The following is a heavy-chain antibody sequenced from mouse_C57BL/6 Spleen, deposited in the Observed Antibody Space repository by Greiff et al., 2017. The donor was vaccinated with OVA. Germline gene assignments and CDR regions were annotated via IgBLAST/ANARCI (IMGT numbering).Heavy chain of an antibody. CDR3: TRAPFYVDY. D-gene: IGHD2-12*01. CDR1: GFTFSSYA. J-gene: IGHJ2*01. V-gene: IGHV5-9-1*02. Sequence: EVKLVESGEGLVKPGGSLKLSCAASGFTFSSYAMSWVRQTPEKRLEWVAYISSGGDYIYYADTVKGRFTLSRDNARNTLYLQLSSLKSEDTAMYYCTRAPFYVDYWGQGTTRTVSA. CDR2: ISSGGDYI.